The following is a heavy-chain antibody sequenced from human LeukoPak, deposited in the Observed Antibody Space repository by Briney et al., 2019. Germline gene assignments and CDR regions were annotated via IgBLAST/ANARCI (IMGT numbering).Heavy chain of an antibody. V-gene: IGHV3-74*01. CDR2: MNSDGSTT. CDR3: ATGGRYYLDN. J-gene: IGHJ4*02. Sequence: GGSLRLSCAASGFTFSTYWMHWVRQAPGKGLVWVSRMNSDGSTTNYADSVKGRFTVSRDNAKNTLFLRMNILRAEDTAVYYCATGGRYYLDNWGQGTLVTVSS. CDR1: GFTFSTYW.